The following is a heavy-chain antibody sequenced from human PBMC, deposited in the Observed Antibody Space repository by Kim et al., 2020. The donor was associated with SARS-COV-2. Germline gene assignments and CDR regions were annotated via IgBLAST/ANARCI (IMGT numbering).Heavy chain of an antibody. CDR3: ASRGYCSGGSCHPDY. V-gene: IGHV4-39*01. Sequence: SLKSRVTISVDTSKNQFSLKLSSVTAADTAVYYCASRGYCSGGSCHPDYWGQGTLVTVSS. J-gene: IGHJ4*02. D-gene: IGHD2-15*01.